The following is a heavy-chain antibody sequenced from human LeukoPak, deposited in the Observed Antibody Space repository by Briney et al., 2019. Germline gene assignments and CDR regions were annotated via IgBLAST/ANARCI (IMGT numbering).Heavy chain of an antibody. CDR2: ISGSGGST. V-gene: IGHV3-23*01. Sequence: PGGSLRLSCAASGFTFSSYAMSWVRQAPGKGLEWVSAISGSGGSTYYADSVKGRFTISRDNSKNTLYLQMNSLRAEDTAVYYCARGIRIVVVPAANWYFDLWGRGTLVTVSS. J-gene: IGHJ2*01. D-gene: IGHD2-2*01. CDR3: ARGIRIVVVPAANWYFDL. CDR1: GFTFSSYA.